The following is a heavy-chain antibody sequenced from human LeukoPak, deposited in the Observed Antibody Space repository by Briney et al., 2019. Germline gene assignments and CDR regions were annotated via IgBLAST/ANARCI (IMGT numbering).Heavy chain of an antibody. CDR1: GFTFSSHA. J-gene: IGHJ4*02. CDR3: ARDTDSSSSLIDY. D-gene: IGHD6-6*01. V-gene: IGHV3-30*04. CDR2: ISYDGSNK. Sequence: GGSLRLSCAASGFTFSSHAMHWVRQAPGKGLERVAVISYDGSNKYYADSVKGRFTISRDNSKNTLYLQMSSLRAEDTAVYYCARDTDSSSSLIDYWGQGTLVTVSS.